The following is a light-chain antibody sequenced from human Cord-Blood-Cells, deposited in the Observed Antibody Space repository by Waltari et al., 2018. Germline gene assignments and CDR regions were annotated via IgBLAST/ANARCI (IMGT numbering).Light chain of an antibody. J-gene: IGKJ2*01. V-gene: IGKV1-5*03. CDR3: QQYNSYQYT. CDR1: QSIGSW. CDR2: KAS. Sequence: DIQMTQSPSTLSASVGDRVTITCRASQSIGSWLAWYQQKPGKSPKLLIYKASSLESGVPSRFSVSGSGTEFTLTISSLQHDDFATYYCQQYNSYQYTFGQGTKLEIK.